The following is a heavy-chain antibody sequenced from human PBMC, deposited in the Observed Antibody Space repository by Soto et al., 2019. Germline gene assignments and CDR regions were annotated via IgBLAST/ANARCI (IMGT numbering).Heavy chain of an antibody. CDR1: GGSISSYY. J-gene: IGHJ4*02. CDR2: IYYSGST. Sequence: SETLSLTCTVSGGSISSYYWSWIRQPPGKGLEWIGYIYYSGSTNYNPSLKSRVTISVDTSKNQFSLKLSSVTAADTAVYYCARGGGDYSSSWYGTFDYWGQGTLVTVSS. D-gene: IGHD6-13*01. V-gene: IGHV4-59*01. CDR3: ARGGGDYSSSWYGTFDY.